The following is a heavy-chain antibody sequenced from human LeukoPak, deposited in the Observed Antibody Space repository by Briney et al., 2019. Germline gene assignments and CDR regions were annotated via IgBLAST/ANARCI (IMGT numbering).Heavy chain of an antibody. CDR1: GYTFTGYY. CDR3: ARDSRSRFLRYFDWLFPLDY. V-gene: IGHV1-2*02. Sequence: ASVKVSCKASGYTFTGYYMHWVRQAPGQGLEWMGWINPNSGGTNYAQKFQGRVTMTRDTSISTAYMELSRLRSVDTAVYYCARDSRSRFLRYFDWLFPLDYWGQGTLVTVSS. CDR2: INPNSGGT. J-gene: IGHJ4*02. D-gene: IGHD3-9*01.